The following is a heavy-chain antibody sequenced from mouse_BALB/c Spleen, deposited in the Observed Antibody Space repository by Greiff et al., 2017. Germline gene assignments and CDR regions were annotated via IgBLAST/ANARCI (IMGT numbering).Heavy chain of an antibody. Sequence: EVKLVESGGDLVKPGGSLKLSCAASGFTFSSYGMSWVRQTPDKRLEWVATISSGGSYTYYPDSVKGRFTISRDNAKNTLYLQMSSLKSEDTAMYYCARHIDSSGYYFDYWGQGTTLTVSS. CDR3: ARHIDSSGYYFDY. V-gene: IGHV5-6*01. CDR1: GFTFSSYG. J-gene: IGHJ2*01. D-gene: IGHD3-2*01. CDR2: ISSGGSYT.